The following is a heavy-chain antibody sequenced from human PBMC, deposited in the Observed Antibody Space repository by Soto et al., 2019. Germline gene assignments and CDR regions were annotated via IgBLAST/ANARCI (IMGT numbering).Heavy chain of an antibody. CDR2: IYHSGYT. CDR3: ARAHYGDYGYGMDV. CDR1: GGSISSGGYS. V-gene: IGHV4-30-2*01. J-gene: IGHJ6*02. Sequence: QLQLQESGSGLVKPSQTLSLTCAVSGGSISSGGYSWSWIRQPPGKGLEWIGYIYHSGYTYCNPPLXXXVXXSVDRSKNQFSLKLSSVTAADTAVYYCARAHYGDYGYGMDVWGQGTTVTVSS. D-gene: IGHD4-17*01.